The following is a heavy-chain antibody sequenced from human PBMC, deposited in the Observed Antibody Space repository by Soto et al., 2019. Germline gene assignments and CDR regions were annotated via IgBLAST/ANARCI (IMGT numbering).Heavy chain of an antibody. CDR3: ARKGSDDESRATIDY. D-gene: IGHD1-26*01. Sequence: SETLSLTCAVYGGSFSGYYWSWIRQPPGKGLEWIGEINHSGSTNYNPSLKSQVTISVDTSKNQFSLKLSSVTAADTAVYYCARKGSDDESRATIDYWGQGTLVTVSS. CDR2: INHSGST. CDR1: GGSFSGYY. V-gene: IGHV4-34*01. J-gene: IGHJ4*02.